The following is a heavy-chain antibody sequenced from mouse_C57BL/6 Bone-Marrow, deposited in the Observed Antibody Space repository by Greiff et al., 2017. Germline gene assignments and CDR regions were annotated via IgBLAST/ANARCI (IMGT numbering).Heavy chain of an antibody. Sequence: VMLMASGGGLVKPGGSLKLSCAASGFTFSDYGMHWVRQAPEKGLEWVAYISSGSSTIYYADTVKGRFTISRDNAKNTLCLQMTSLRSEDTAMYYCARSTTGDYWGQGTTLTVSS. J-gene: IGHJ2*01. D-gene: IGHD1-1*01. V-gene: IGHV5-17*01. CDR3: ARSTTGDY. CDR1: GFTFSDYG. CDR2: ISSGSSTI.